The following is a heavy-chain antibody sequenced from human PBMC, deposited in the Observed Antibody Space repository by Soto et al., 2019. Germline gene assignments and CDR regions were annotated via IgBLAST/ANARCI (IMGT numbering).Heavy chain of an antibody. V-gene: IGHV1-18*01. Sequence: QLQLLQSGAEVKKPGASVKVTCKASGYTFRNFGISWVRQAPGQGLEWMGWISASNANANYAQKFQGRLTMTADTSTSTAYMELRSLRSDDTAVYYCARENSYFDYWGQGTLVTVSS. CDR3: ARENSYFDY. CDR1: GYTFRNFG. CDR2: ISASNANA. J-gene: IGHJ4*02.